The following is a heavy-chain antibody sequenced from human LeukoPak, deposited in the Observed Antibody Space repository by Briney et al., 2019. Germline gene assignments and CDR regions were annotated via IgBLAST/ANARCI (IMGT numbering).Heavy chain of an antibody. CDR2: VYHSVST. CDR1: GGSINSDNW. Sequence: TLSLTCAVSGGSINSDNWWSWVRRPPGKGLEWIGEVYHSVSTNYKPPLKSRVTIPIDKSKNQFSLKLSSVTAADTAVYYCARIQTLHGDLNNFDYWGQGTLVTVSS. J-gene: IGHJ4*02. V-gene: IGHV4-4*02. D-gene: IGHD4-17*01. CDR3: ARIQTLHGDLNNFDY.